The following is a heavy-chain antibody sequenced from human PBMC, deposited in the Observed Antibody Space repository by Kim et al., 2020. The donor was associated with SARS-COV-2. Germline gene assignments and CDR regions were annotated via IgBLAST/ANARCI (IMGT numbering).Heavy chain of an antibody. D-gene: IGHD6-19*01. CDR2: IYYSGST. CDR1: GGSISSGGYY. Sequence: SETLSLTCTVSGGSISSGGYYWSWIRQHPGKGLEWIGYIYYSGSTYYNPSLKSRVTISVDTSKNQFSLKLSSVTAADTAVYYCARDGIAVAGNYYYYYGMDVWGQGTTVTVSS. CDR3: ARDGIAVAGNYYYYYGMDV. J-gene: IGHJ6*02. V-gene: IGHV4-31*03.